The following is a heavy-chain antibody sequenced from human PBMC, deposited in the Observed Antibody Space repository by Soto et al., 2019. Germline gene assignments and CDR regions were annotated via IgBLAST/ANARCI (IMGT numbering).Heavy chain of an antibody. CDR2: INPNSGGT. Sequence: APVKVSCKASGYSFAGYYMHWVRQATGQGLEWMGWINPNSGGTNYAQKFQGRVTMTRDTSISTAYMELSRLRSDDTAVYYCARDSDSSYYYYGMDVWGQGTTVTVSS. CDR1: GYSFAGYY. CDR3: ARDSDSSYYYYGMDV. V-gene: IGHV1-2*02. D-gene: IGHD4-4*01. J-gene: IGHJ6*02.